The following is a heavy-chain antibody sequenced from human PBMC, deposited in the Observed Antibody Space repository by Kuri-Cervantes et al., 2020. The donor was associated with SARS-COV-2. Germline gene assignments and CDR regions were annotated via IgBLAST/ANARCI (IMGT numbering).Heavy chain of an antibody. CDR2: IYYSGST. Sequence: GSLRLSCTVSGGSISSYYWSWIRQPPGKGLEWIGYIYYSGSTNYNPSLKSRVTISVDTSKNQFSLKLSSVTAADTAVYYCARSMGPYSSSSPLWFDYWGQGTLVTVSS. CDR1: GGSISSYY. V-gene: IGHV4-59*12. J-gene: IGHJ4*02. CDR3: ARSMGPYSSSSPLWFDY. D-gene: IGHD6-6*01.